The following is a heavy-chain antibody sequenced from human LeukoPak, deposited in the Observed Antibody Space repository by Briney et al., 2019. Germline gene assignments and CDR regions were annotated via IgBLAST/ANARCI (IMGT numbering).Heavy chain of an antibody. J-gene: IGHJ4*02. CDR1: GDSISSYY. Sequence: SETLSLTCTVSGDSISSYYWSWIRQPPGKGLEWIGYIYYSGSTKYNPSLKSRVTISVDTSKNQFSLKLSSVTAADTVVYYCARAGSDSGSYDDWGQGTLVTVSS. CDR2: IYYSGST. V-gene: IGHV4-59*08. D-gene: IGHD1-26*01. CDR3: ARAGSDSGSYDD.